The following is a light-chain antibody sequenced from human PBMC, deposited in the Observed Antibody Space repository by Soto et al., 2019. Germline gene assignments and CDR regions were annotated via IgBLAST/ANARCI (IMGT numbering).Light chain of an antibody. J-gene: IGKJ3*01. Sequence: EIVLTQSPAILSVSPGERATLSCRASQSISRSLAWYQQKPGQAPRLLISDASTRATGIPARFSGSGSGTEFTLTISSLQSEDFAVYYCQQYGTSPLTFGPGTRVD. CDR2: DAS. V-gene: IGKV3-15*01. CDR1: QSISRS. CDR3: QQYGTSPLT.